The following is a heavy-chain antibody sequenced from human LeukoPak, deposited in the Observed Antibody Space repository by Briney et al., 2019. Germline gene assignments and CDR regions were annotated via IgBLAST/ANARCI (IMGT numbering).Heavy chain of an antibody. CDR2: IKSKTDGGTT. V-gene: IGHV3-15*07. J-gene: IGHJ4*02. D-gene: IGHD3-3*01. CDR1: GFTFSNAW. Sequence: PGGSLRLSCAASGFTFSNAWMNWVRQAPGKGLEWVGRIKSKTDGGTTDYAAPVKGRFTISRDDSKNTLYLQMNSLKTEDTAVYYCTTEATPVDYDFWSGYYTTDYWGQGTLVTVSS. CDR3: TTEATPVDYDFWSGYYTTDY.